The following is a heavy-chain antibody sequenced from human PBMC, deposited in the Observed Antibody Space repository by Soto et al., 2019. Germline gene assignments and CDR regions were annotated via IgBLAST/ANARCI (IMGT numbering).Heavy chain of an antibody. Sequence: DVQLVESGGGLVQPGRSLRLSCAASGIAFNDYAMHWVRQAPGKGLEWVAGISWHSANIAYADSVKGRFTISRDNAKNSLYLQMNSLRSEDTAFYYCAKDAAGSHYFYYMDVWGKGTAVTVSS. D-gene: IGHD6-13*01. J-gene: IGHJ6*03. CDR3: AKDAAGSHYFYYMDV. CDR1: GIAFNDYA. V-gene: IGHV3-9*01. CDR2: ISWHSANI.